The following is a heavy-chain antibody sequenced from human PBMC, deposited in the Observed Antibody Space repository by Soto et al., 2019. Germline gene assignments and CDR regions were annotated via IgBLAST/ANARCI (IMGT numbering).Heavy chain of an antibody. D-gene: IGHD3-16*01. V-gene: IGHV4-59*12. CDR1: GVSFSSYY. J-gene: IGHJ4*02. Sequence: PSETLSLTCTVSGVSFSSYYWSWIRQPPGKGLEWIGYIHYSGSTSYNPSLKSRVAISVDTSKNQFSLKLNSVTAADTAVYYCARDRVMLTSGGASEEWGIDSWGQGTLVTVSS. CDR3: ARDRVMLTSGGASEEWGIDS. CDR2: IHYSGST.